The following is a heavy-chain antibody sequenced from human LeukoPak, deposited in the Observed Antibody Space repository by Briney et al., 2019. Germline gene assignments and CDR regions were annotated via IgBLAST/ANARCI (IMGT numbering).Heavy chain of an antibody. J-gene: IGHJ4*02. V-gene: IGHV4-38-2*01. CDR1: GYSISSGYY. CDR2: IYHSGST. Sequence: SGTLSLTCAVSGYSISSGYYWGWIRQPPGKGLEWIGSIYHSGSTYYNPSLKSRVTISVDTSKNQFSLKLSSVTAADTAVYYCARGYDILTGFRLDYWGQGTLVTVSS. CDR3: ARGYDILTGFRLDY. D-gene: IGHD3-9*01.